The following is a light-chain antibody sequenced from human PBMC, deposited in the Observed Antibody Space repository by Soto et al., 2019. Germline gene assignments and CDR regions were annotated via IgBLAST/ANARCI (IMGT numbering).Light chain of an antibody. CDR1: QSVRIY. CDR2: DAS. Sequence: EIVLTQSPATLSLSPGERATLSCRASQSVRIYVAWYQQKPGQAPRLLIYDASKRATGIPARFSGSGSGTDFTLTISSLEPEDFAVYFCLQRSNWPFTFGPGTNVDI. CDR3: LQRSNWPFT. V-gene: IGKV3-11*01. J-gene: IGKJ3*01.